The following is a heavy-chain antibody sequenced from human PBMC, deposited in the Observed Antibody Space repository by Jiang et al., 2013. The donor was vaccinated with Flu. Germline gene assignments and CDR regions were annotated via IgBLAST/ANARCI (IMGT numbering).Heavy chain of an antibody. Sequence: KASGGTFSSYAISWVRQAPGQGLEWMGGIIPIFGTANYAQKFQGRVTITADESTSTAYMELSSLRSEDTAVYYCARDDVAFTYYFDYWGQGTLVTVSS. CDR3: ARDDVAFTYYFDY. V-gene: IGHV1-69*01. CDR1: GGTFSSYA. D-gene: IGHD3-3*02. J-gene: IGHJ4*02. CDR2: IIPIFGTA.